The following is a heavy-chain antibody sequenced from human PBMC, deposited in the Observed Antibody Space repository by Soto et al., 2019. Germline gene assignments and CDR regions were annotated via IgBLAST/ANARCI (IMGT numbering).Heavy chain of an antibody. D-gene: IGHD2-8*01. CDR3: VRGGSCTNGVCSVFDY. Sequence: SETLSLTCTVSGGSVSSVGYYWSWIRQHPGKGLEWIGYITYSGNTYYNPSLESRVTMSADTSKNQFSLKLSSVTAADTAVYFCVRGGSCTNGVCSVFDYWGQGTLVTVSS. CDR1: GGSVSSVGYY. J-gene: IGHJ4*02. V-gene: IGHV4-31*03. CDR2: ITYSGNT.